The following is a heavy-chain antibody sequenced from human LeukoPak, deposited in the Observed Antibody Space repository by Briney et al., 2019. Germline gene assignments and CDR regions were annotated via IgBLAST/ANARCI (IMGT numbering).Heavy chain of an antibody. Sequence: ASVTVSCTASGYTFTSYDINWVRQATGQGLEWMGWMNPNSGNTGYAQKFQGRVTMTRNTSISIAYMELSSLRSEDTAVYYCAITEYNWNDRDDYWGQGTLVTVSS. CDR3: AITEYNWNDRDDY. CDR1: GYTFTSYD. CDR2: MNPNSGNT. J-gene: IGHJ4*02. D-gene: IGHD1-20*01. V-gene: IGHV1-8*01.